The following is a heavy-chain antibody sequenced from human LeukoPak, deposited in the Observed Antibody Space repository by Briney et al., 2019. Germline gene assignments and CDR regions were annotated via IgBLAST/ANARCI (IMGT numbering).Heavy chain of an antibody. Sequence: PSETLSLTCAVYGGSFSGYYWSWIRQPPGKGLEWIGEINHSGSTNYNPSLKSRVTISVDTSKNQFSLKLSSVTAADTAVYYCAGSSSSNGWFDPWGQGTLVTVSS. J-gene: IGHJ5*02. D-gene: IGHD6-6*01. CDR2: INHSGST. V-gene: IGHV4-34*01. CDR1: GGSFSGYY. CDR3: AGSSSSNGWFDP.